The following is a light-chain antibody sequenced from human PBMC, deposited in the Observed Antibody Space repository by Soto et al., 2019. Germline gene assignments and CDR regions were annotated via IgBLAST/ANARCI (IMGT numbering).Light chain of an antibody. CDR1: QSISTF. CDR3: QQYNSYPYT. Sequence: DILMTQSPSALSASVGDRVTITCRASQSISTFLAWYQQKPGKAPNLLIYYASNLQSGVPSRFGGSGSGTEFSLTISTLQPDDFATYDCQQYNSYPYTFGQGTKLEIK. V-gene: IGKV1-5*03. CDR2: YAS. J-gene: IGKJ2*01.